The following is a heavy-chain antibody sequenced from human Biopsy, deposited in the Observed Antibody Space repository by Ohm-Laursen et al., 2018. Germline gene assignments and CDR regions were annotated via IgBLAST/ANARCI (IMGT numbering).Heavy chain of an antibody. CDR2: LNPVSGNS. CDR3: GRAVRNQLLTDP. D-gene: IGHD1-7*01. CDR1: GYTFTSYD. V-gene: IGHV1-8*01. J-gene: IGHJ5*02. Sequence: ASVKVSCKASGYTFTSYDITWVRQASGQGPEWIGWLNPVSGNSNFGQKFRGRVTVTSDTSISAAYMELSGLTSDDTATYYCGRAVRNQLLTDPWGQGTLVTVTS.